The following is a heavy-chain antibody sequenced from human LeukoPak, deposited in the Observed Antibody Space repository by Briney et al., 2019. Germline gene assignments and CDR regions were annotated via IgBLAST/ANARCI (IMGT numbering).Heavy chain of an antibody. V-gene: IGHV1-8*02. CDR2: MNPNTSDT. Sequence: PAASVKVSCKASGYTFTGYYMHWVRQAPGQGLEWMGWMNPNTSDTGYAQKFQGRVTMTRNISIGTAYMELSSLRSEDTAIYYCIRVPPRTVSYAFWGQGTLVTVSS. CDR3: IRVPPRTVSYAF. CDR1: GYTFTGYY. J-gene: IGHJ4*02. D-gene: IGHD1-26*01.